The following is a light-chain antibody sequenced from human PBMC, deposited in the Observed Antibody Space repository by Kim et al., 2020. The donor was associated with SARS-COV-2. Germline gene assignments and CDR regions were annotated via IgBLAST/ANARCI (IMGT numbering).Light chain of an antibody. CDR2: GKN. V-gene: IGLV3-19*01. CDR3: NSRDSSGNHQG. Sequence: ALGQTVRITCQGDSRRSYYASWYQQKPGQAPVLVIYGKNNRPSGIPDRFSGSSSGNTASLTITLAQAEDEADYYCNSRDSSGNHQGFGTGTKVTVL. CDR1: SRRSYY. J-gene: IGLJ1*01.